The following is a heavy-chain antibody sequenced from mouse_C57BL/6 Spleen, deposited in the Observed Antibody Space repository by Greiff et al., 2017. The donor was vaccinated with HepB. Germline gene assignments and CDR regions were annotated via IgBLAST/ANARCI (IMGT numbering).Heavy chain of an antibody. D-gene: IGHD2-1*01. CDR2: ISDGGSYT. CDR3: ARDRDGNPHWYFDV. Sequence: EVKLVESGGGLVKPGGSLKLSCAASGFTFSSYAMSWVRQTPEKRLEWVATISDGGSYTYYPDNVKGRFTIARDNAKNNLYLQMSHLKSEDTAMYYCARDRDGNPHWYFDVWGQGTTLTVSS. J-gene: IGHJ2*01. V-gene: IGHV5-4*01. CDR1: GFTFSSYA.